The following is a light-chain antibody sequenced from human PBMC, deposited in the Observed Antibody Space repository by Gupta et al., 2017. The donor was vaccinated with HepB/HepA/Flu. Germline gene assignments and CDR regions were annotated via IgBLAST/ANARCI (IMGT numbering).Light chain of an antibody. V-gene: IGLV2-14*03. CDR3: SSFTYNPTLVV. J-gene: IGLJ2*01. Sequence: QSALTQPASVSGSPGQSITISCTGTSSDFGDFNYVSWYQQKPATAPKLLISDVSNRPSGVSSRFSGSKSANTASLTIXGXQAEDEXVYYCSSFTYNPTLVVFGGGTKLTVL. CDR1: SSDFGDFNY. CDR2: DVS.